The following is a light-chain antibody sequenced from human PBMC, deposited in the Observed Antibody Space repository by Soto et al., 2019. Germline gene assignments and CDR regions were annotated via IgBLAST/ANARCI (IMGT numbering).Light chain of an antibody. CDR3: QQYHNWPPLT. CDR2: GAS. Sequence: EIVMTQSPGTLSVSPGERATLSCRASQSVNTNLAWYQQKPGQAPRLLIYGASTRATGVPARFSGSGSGTDFTLTISSLQSEDFALYYCQQYHNWPPLTFGGGTKVEIK. CDR1: QSVNTN. J-gene: IGKJ4*01. V-gene: IGKV3-15*01.